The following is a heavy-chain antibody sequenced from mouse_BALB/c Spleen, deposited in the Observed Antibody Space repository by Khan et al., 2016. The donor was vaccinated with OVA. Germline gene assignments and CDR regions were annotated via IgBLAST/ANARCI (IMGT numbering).Heavy chain of an antibody. V-gene: IGHV2-6-7*01. Sequence: QMQLEESGPGLVAPSQSLSITCTVSGFSLTGYGVTWVRQPPGKGLEWLGMIWGDGTTDYKSVLKSRLSINKDNSKSQVFLKMNSLQTDDTARYYCARAYYGNYREAMDYWGQGTSVTVSS. CDR2: IWGDGTT. J-gene: IGHJ4*01. CDR1: GFSLTGYG. CDR3: ARAYYGNYREAMDY. D-gene: IGHD2-10*01.